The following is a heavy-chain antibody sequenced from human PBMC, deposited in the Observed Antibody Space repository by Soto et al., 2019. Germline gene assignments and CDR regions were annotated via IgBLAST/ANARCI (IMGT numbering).Heavy chain of an antibody. Sequence: QVQLQESGPGLVKPSQTLSLTCTVSGGSISSGGYYWSWIRQHPGKGLEWIGYIYYSGSTYYNPSLKSRVTISVDTSKNQFSLKLSSVTAADTAVYYCARGGDCSSTSCLYYFDYWGQGTLVTVSS. J-gene: IGHJ4*02. V-gene: IGHV4-31*03. CDR2: IYYSGST. CDR3: ARGGDCSSTSCLYYFDY. D-gene: IGHD2-2*01. CDR1: GGSISSGGYY.